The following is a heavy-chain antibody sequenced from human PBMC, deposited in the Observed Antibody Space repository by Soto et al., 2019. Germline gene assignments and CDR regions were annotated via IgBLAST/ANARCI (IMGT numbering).Heavy chain of an antibody. V-gene: IGHV4-31*03. CDR3: ARSGYGDYYFDY. Sequence: SETLSPTCTVSGGSTNSDGYYWGWFRQHPEKGLEWIGYINDRGTTYYNPSLESRLTISVDTSENQFSLQLPSVIAADTAVYYCARSGYGDYYFDYWGQGTLVTVSS. J-gene: IGHJ4*02. D-gene: IGHD4-17*01. CDR1: GGSTNSDGYY. CDR2: INDRGTT.